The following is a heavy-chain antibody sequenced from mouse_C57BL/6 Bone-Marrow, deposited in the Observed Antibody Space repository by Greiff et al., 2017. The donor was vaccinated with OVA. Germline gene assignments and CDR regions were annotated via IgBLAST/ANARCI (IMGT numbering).Heavy chain of an antibody. CDR2: IRRKSSNYAT. Sequence: EVMLVESGGGLVQPKGSLKLSCAASGFTFNTYAMHWVRQAPGKGLEWVARIRRKSSNYATYYADSVKDRFTISRDNSQSMLYLQMNSLKTEDTAVYYCVSSIEVAYWGQGTLVTVSA. CDR3: VSSIEVAY. CDR1: GFTFNTYA. J-gene: IGHJ3*01. V-gene: IGHV10-3*01.